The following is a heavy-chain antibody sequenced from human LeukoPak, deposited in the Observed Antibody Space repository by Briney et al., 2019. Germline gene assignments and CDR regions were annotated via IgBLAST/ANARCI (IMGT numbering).Heavy chain of an antibody. CDR2: INPSGGST. Sequence: ASVKVSCKASGYTFTSYYMHWMRQAPGQGLEWMGIINPSGGSTSYAQKFQGRVTMTRDTSTSTVYMELSSLRSEDTAVYYCARDHRRWLNGLDYYYMDVWGKGTTVTVSS. CDR1: GYTFTSYY. D-gene: IGHD5-24*01. CDR3: ARDHRRWLNGLDYYYMDV. V-gene: IGHV1-46*01. J-gene: IGHJ6*03.